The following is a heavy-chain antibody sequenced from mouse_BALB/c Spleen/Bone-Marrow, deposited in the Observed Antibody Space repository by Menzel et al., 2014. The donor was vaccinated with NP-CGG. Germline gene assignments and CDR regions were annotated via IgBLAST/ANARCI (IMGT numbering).Heavy chain of an antibody. CDR2: ILPGRGSP. CDR3: ARKGALRAMDY. CDR1: GYTFTNYW. J-gene: IGHJ4*01. V-gene: IGHV1-9*01. Sequence: QVHVKQSGAELMRPGASVKVSCKASGYTFTNYWIEWVKRRPGHGLEWIGEILPGRGSPNYNEKFKGEATFALDTSSNTSYMQLSSLTSEDSAVYYCARKGALRAMDYWGQGSSVTVSS.